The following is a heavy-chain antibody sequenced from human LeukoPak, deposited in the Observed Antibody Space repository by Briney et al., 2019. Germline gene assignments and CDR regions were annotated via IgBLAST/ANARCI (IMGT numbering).Heavy chain of an antibody. D-gene: IGHD2-15*01. CDR2: ISAYNGNT. CDR1: GYTFTSYG. Sequence: ASVTVFCKASGYTFTSYGISWVRQAPGQGLEWMGWISAYNGNTNYAQKLQGRVIMTTDTSTSTAYMELRSLRSDDTAVYYCARVELYCSGGSCYSDYWGEGTLVTVSS. J-gene: IGHJ4*02. CDR3: ARVELYCSGGSCYSDY. V-gene: IGHV1-18*01.